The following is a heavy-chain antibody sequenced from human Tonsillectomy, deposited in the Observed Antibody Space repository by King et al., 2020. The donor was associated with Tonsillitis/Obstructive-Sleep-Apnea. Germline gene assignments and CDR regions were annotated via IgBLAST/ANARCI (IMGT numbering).Heavy chain of an antibody. CDR2: IIPILGLA. D-gene: IGHD6-6*01. CDR1: GGTFSSYD. Sequence: QLVQSGAEVKKPGSSVKVSCKAAGGTFSSYDISWVRQAPGQGLEWMGRIIPILGLANYGQKFQGRVTITADKSTGTAYMELSSLRSEDTAVYYCARGGEEKIEARPYYYYGMDVWGQGTTVTVSS. CDR3: ARGGEEKIEARPYYYYGMDV. J-gene: IGHJ6*02. V-gene: IGHV1-69*09.